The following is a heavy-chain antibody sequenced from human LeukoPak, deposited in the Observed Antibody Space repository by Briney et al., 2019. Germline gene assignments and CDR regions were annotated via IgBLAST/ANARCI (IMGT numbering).Heavy chain of an antibody. V-gene: IGHV1-2*02. Sequence: VASVKVSCKASGYTFTGYYMHWVRQAPGQGLEWMGWINPNSGGTNYAQKFQGRVTMTRDTSISTAYMELSRLRSDDTAVYYCARGGPGLTELSHSPYLKTDYWGQGTLVTVSS. J-gene: IGHJ4*02. CDR2: INPNSGGT. CDR3: ARGGPGLTELSHSPYLKTDY. D-gene: IGHD3-16*02. CDR1: GYTFTGYY.